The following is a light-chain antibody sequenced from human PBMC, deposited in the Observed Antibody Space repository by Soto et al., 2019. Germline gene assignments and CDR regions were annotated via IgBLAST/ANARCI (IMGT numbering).Light chain of an antibody. J-gene: IGLJ2*01. CDR1: SSNIGRNY. CDR2: SHN. CDR3: ATWDDDVSGVV. Sequence: QSVLPQTPSVSGTPGQTVTISCSGSSSNIGRNYVYWYQQLPGAAPKLLMYSHNIRPSGVPDRFSASTSGTSASLVISGLRSDDEADYHCATWDDDVSGVVFGGGTKVTVL. V-gene: IGLV1-47*02.